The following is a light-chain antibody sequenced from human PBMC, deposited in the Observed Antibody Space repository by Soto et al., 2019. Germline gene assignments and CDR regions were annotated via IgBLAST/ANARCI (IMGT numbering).Light chain of an antibody. Sequence: EIVMTQSPATLSVSPGERATLSCRASQSISNNLAWYQQKPGQAPKLLIYDASTRATSIPDRFTGSGSGSEVTLTISSLQSEDFGLYYCHQHTTWPRTFGQGTKLEIK. CDR2: DAS. CDR3: HQHTTWPRT. V-gene: IGKV3-15*01. J-gene: IGKJ2*01. CDR1: QSISNN.